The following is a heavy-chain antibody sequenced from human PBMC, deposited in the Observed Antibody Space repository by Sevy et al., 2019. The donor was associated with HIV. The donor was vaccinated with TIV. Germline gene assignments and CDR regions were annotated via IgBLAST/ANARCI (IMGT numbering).Heavy chain of an antibody. D-gene: IGHD3-16*01. J-gene: IGHJ4*02. Sequence: GGSLRLPGEPFAFSFNTNAMSWVRRAPGKAWEWVSTISGSGDSTFYSDSVKGRFTISRDNSKNTLYLQMNSLRAEDTAVYYCAKPRGSFYFDYWGQGTLVTVSS. V-gene: IGHV3-23*01. CDR2: ISGSGDST. CDR3: AKPRGSFYFDY. CDR1: AFSFNTNA.